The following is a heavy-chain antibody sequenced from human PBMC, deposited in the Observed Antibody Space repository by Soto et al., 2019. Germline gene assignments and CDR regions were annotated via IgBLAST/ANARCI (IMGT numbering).Heavy chain of an antibody. CDR2: TKDKAYSYIT. Sequence: EVLLVESGGDLVQPGGSLRLSCAATKLSLSDDFKEWVRQAPGKGLEWVGRTKDKAYSYITEYAASVKGRFTISRDDTRNSVVLQMSSLKTEDTAVYYCASIRGVFGYWGQGTLVTVSS. CDR3: ASIRGVFGY. V-gene: IGHV3-72*01. CDR1: KLSLSDDF. J-gene: IGHJ4*02. D-gene: IGHD3-10*01.